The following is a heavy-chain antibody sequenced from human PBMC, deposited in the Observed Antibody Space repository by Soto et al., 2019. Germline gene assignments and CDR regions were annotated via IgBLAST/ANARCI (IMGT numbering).Heavy chain of an antibody. Sequence: PSETLSLTCAVSGGSISSSNWWSWVRQPPGKGLEWIGEIYHSGSTNYNPSLKSRVTISVDKSKNQFSLKLSSVTAADTAVYYCARDQKWLYYYYGMDVWGQGTTVTVSS. V-gene: IGHV4-4*02. CDR1: GGSISSSNW. J-gene: IGHJ6*02. D-gene: IGHD5-12*01. CDR3: ARDQKWLYYYYGMDV. CDR2: IYHSGST.